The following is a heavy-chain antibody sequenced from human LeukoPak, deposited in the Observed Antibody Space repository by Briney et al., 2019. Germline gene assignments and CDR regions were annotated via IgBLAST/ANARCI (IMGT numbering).Heavy chain of an antibody. Sequence: SETLSLTCTVSGGSISSGSYYWSWIRQPAGKGLEWIGRIYTSGSTNYNPSLKSRVTISVDTSKNQFSLKLSSVTAADTAVYYCARGDYDFWSGYPDYWGQGTLVTVSS. J-gene: IGHJ4*02. D-gene: IGHD3-3*01. V-gene: IGHV4-61*02. CDR2: IYTSGST. CDR1: GGSISSGSYY. CDR3: ARGDYDFWSGYPDY.